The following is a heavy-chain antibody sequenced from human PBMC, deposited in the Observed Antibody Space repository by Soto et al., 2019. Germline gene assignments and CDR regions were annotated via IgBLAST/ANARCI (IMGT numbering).Heavy chain of an antibody. V-gene: IGHV1-69*12. Sequence: QVQLVQSGAEVKKPGSSVKVSCKASGGTFSSYAISWVRQAPGQGLEWMGGIIPIFGTANYAQKFQGRVTXXADESTSTAYVELSSLRSEDTAVYYCASPTKPLYYYYGMDVWGQGTTVTVSS. CDR1: GGTFSSYA. CDR2: IIPIFGTA. D-gene: IGHD1-1*01. J-gene: IGHJ6*02. CDR3: ASPTKPLYYYYGMDV.